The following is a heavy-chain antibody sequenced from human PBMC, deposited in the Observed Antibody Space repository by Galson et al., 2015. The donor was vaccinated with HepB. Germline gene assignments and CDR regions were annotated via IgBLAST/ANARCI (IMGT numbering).Heavy chain of an antibody. V-gene: IGHV3-23*01. J-gene: IGHJ4*02. CDR2: ISASDRTT. D-gene: IGHD3-3*01. CDR1: GFTFATYA. CDR3: AKVGVRFLDWFWFDY. Sequence: SLRLSCAPSGFTFATYAMSWVRQAPGKGLEWVSGISASDRTTYYADSVKGRFTISRDNSKNTLFLQMNSLRADDTAVYYCAKVGVRFLDWFWFDYWGQGSLVSVSS.